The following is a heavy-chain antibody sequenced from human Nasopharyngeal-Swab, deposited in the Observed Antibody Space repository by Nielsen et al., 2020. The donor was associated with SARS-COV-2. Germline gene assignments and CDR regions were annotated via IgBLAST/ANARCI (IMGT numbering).Heavy chain of an antibody. CDR3: ARGDLVVVPSPILGLGPFFYYFYLDV. CDR1: GGSVSSNDW. J-gene: IGHJ6*03. V-gene: IGHV4-4*02. CDR2: VSHSGSI. Sequence: SETLSLTCAVSGGSVSSNDWWTWVRQSPGKGLEWIGEVSHSGSINYNPSLKSRVTLSMDNSKRQFSLRLTSVSAADTAVYFCARGDLVVVPSPILGLGPFFYYFYLDVWGKGTTVTVSS. D-gene: IGHD2-2*01.